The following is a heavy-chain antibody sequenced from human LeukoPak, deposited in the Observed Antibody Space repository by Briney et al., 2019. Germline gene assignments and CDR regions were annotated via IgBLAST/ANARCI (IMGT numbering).Heavy chain of an antibody. Sequence: SETLSLTCAVYGGSFSGYYWSWIRQPPRKGLEWIGEINHSGSTNYNPSLKSRVTISVDTSKNQFSLKLSSVTAADTAVYYCARVLLWFGAHKDWGQGTLVTVSS. D-gene: IGHD3-10*01. CDR3: ARVLLWFGAHKD. V-gene: IGHV4-34*01. J-gene: IGHJ4*02. CDR1: GGSFSGYY. CDR2: INHSGST.